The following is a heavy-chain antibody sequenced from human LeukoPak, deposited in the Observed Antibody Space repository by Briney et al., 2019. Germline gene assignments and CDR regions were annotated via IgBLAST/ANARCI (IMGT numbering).Heavy chain of an antibody. CDR3: ARDTDPDY. CDR1: GFPLSSYW. V-gene: IGHV3-7*05. J-gene: IGHJ4*02. CDR2: MNQDGSQK. Sequence: GGSLRLSCAASGFPLSSYWMTWVRQARGKGLEWVANMNQDGSQKYYVDSVKGRFTISRDNAKNSLYLLKNSLRAEDTAVYYCARDTDPDYWGQGTLVTVSS.